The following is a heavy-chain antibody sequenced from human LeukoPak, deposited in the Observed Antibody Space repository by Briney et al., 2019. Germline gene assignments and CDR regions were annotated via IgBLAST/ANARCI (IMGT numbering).Heavy chain of an antibody. D-gene: IGHD2-2*01. CDR1: GFAFDEHG. V-gene: IGHV3-20*04. Sequence: GGSLRLSCTASGFAFDEHGMSWVRQVPGKGLEWVSGINWSGGSTGYADPLRGRFTISRDNAKNSLYLQMDSLRAEGTALYYCARAPITSPFYFDYWGQGTLVTVSS. CDR3: ARAPITSPFYFDY. J-gene: IGHJ4*02. CDR2: INWSGGST.